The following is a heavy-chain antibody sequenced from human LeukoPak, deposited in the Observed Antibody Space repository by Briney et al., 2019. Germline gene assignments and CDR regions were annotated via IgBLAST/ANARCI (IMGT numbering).Heavy chain of an antibody. Sequence: PSETLSLTCTVSGGSISSYYWSWIRQPPGKGLEWIGYIYYSGSTNYNPSLKSRVTISVDTSKNQFSLKLSSVTAADTAVYYCARDGPFGSGSFDYWGQGTLVTVSS. D-gene: IGHD3-10*01. CDR1: GGSISSYY. V-gene: IGHV4-59*12. J-gene: IGHJ4*02. CDR2: IYYSGST. CDR3: ARDGPFGSGSFDY.